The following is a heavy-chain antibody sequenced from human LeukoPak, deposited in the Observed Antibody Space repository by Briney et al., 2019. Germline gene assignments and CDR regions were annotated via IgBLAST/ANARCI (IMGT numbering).Heavy chain of an antibody. J-gene: IGHJ4*02. CDR3: ARDLGHYDFWSGYYNEYYFDY. D-gene: IGHD3-3*01. V-gene: IGHV1-69*04. CDR1: GGTFSSYA. CDR2: IIPILGIA. Sequence: SVKVSCKSSGGTFSSYAITWVRQAPGQGLEWMGRIIPILGIANYAQKFQGRVTITADKSTSTAYMELSRLRSEDTAVYYCARDLGHYDFWSGYYNEYYFDYWGQGTLVTVSS.